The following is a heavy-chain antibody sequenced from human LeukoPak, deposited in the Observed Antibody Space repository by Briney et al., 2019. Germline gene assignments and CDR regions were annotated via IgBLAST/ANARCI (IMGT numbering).Heavy chain of an antibody. J-gene: IGHJ6*03. CDR3: ARDLIVVVPAARAEEIYYYYYYMDV. V-gene: IGHV1-18*01. CDR2: ISAYNGNT. CDR1: GYTFTSYG. D-gene: IGHD2-2*01. Sequence: ASVKVSCKASGYTFTSYGISWVRQAPGQGLEWMGWISAYNGNTNYAQKLQGRVTMTTDTSTSTAYMELRSLRSDDTAVYYCARDLIVVVPAARAEEIYYYYYYMDVWGKGTTVTVSS.